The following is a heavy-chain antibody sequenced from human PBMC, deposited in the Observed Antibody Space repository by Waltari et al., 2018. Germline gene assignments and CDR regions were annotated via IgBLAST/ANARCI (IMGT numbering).Heavy chain of an antibody. D-gene: IGHD4-17*01. Sequence: QVQLVQSGTEVKKPGATVKVPCKTSGYTIISYSMHWVRQAPGQRPEWMGWINVGNGDTKYSQEFQGRVTITSDTFARTTYMELRSLRSEDMAVYFCVRGSRLPFFDWWGQGTLVSVSS. CDR1: GYTIISYS. V-gene: IGHV1-3*03. CDR3: VRGSRLPFFDW. CDR2: INVGNGDT. J-gene: IGHJ4*02.